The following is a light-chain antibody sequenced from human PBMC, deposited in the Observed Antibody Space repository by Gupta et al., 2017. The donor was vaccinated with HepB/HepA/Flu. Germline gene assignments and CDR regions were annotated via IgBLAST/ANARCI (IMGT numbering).Light chain of an antibody. CDR1: RSVSSN. J-gene: IGKJ4*01. Sequence: EIVITQSPATLSVSPGERATLSCMARRSVSSNLAWYHQKPGQAPRLLCYGAATMATGIPSMFSGSASGIEFTFTIRSPQSEVLALYFCQEYNNWALLTFGGGTKVDIK. V-gene: IGKV3-15*01. CDR2: GAA. CDR3: QEYNNWALLT.